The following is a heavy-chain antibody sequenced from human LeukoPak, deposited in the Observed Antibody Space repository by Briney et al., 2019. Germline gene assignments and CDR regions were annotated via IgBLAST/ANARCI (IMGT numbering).Heavy chain of an antibody. CDR2: ISSSGSTI. D-gene: IGHD5-18*01. CDR1: GFTFTSYS. J-gene: IGHJ4*02. V-gene: IGHV3-48*04. CDR3: ARAERYSHFDY. Sequence: GGSLRLSCAASGFTFTSYSMNWVRQAPGEGLEWVSYISSSGSTIYYADSVKGRFTISRDNAKKSLYLQMNSLRAEDTAVYYCARAERYSHFDYWGQGTLVTVSS.